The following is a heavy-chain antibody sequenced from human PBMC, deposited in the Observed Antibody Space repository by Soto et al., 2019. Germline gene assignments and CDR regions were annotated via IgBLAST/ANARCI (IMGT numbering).Heavy chain of an antibody. CDR3: AKDLSHCSGGGCYPNWFDP. D-gene: IGHD2-15*01. CDR1: GFTFSSYA. J-gene: IGHJ5*02. CDR2: ISGSGGST. Sequence: GGSLRLSCAASGFTFSSYAMSWVRQAPGKGLEWVSAISGSGGSTYYADSVKGRFTISRDNSKNTLYLQMNSLRAEDTAVYYCAKDLSHCSGGGCYPNWFDPWGQGALVTVSS. V-gene: IGHV3-23*01.